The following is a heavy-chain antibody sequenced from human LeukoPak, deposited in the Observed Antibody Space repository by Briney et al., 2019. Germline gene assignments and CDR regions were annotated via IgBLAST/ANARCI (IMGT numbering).Heavy chain of an antibody. D-gene: IGHD3-16*01. CDR2: IYSGGST. J-gene: IGHJ3*02. CDR3: ANYDYFRGAFDI. V-gene: IGHV3-53*01. CDR1: GSTFRSHT. Sequence: GGSLRLSCATSGSTFRSHTMNWVRQAPGKGLEWVSVIYSGGSTYYADFVKGRFTISRDISRKTLYLQMNSLRAEDTAVYYCANYDYFRGAFDIWGQGTMVTVSS.